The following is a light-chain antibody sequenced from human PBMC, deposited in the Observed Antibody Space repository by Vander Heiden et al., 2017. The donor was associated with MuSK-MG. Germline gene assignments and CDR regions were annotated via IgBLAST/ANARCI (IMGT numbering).Light chain of an antibody. CDR3: CSYAGDYTLV. CDR2: EVS. CDR1: SSDIGSYNF. V-gene: IGLV2-23*02. Sequence: QSALTQPASVSGSPGQSITISCTGSSSDIGSYNFVSWYQQHPGKAPNLMVYEVSRWPSGVSDRFSGSKSGNTASLTISGLQAEDEADYYCCSYAGDYTLVFGGGTKLTVL. J-gene: IGLJ2*01.